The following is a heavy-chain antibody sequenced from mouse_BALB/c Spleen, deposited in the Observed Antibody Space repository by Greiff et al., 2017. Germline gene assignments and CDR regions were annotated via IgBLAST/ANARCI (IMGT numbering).Heavy chain of an antibody. CDR1: GFTFSDYY. Sequence: EVMLVESGGGLVKPGGSLKLSCAASGFTFSDYYMCWVRQTPKKRLEWVATISDGGSYTYYPDSVKGRFTISRDNAKNNLYLQMSSLKSEDTAMYYCARGDYYGSSQAWFAYWGQGTLVTVSA. D-gene: IGHD1-1*01. CDR2: ISDGGSYT. J-gene: IGHJ3*01. V-gene: IGHV5-4*02. CDR3: ARGDYYGSSQAWFAY.